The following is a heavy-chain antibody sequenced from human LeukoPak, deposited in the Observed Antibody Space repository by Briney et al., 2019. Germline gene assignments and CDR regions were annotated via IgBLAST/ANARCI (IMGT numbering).Heavy chain of an antibody. CDR1: GGTFSSYA. V-gene: IGHV1-69*04. CDR3: ASGSAGTHY. J-gene: IGHJ4*02. CDR2: IIPILGIA. D-gene: IGHD6-13*01. Sequence: SVKVSCKASGGTFSSYAISWVRQAPGQGLEWMGRIIPILGIANYAQKFQGRVTITADKSTSTAHMELSSLRSEDTAVYYCASGSAGTHYWGQGTLVTVSS.